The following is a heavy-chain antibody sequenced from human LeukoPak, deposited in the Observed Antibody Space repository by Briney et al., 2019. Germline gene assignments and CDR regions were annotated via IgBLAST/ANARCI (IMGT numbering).Heavy chain of an antibody. CDR3: TRAGYSSGFDS. CDR1: GFTFSGYW. V-gene: IGHV3-74*03. J-gene: IGHJ5*01. Sequence: HPGGSLRLSCAASGFTFSGYWMHWVRQAPGKGLVWVSRINSDGYSITYADSVEGRFTISRDNAKNTLYLQMNSLIAEDTAVYFCTRAGYSSGFDSWGQGTLVTVSS. D-gene: IGHD6-19*01. CDR2: INSDGYSI.